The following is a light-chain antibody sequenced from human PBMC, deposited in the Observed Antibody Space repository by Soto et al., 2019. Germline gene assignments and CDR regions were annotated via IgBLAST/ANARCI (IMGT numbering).Light chain of an antibody. Sequence: EIVLTQSPGTLSLSPGERATLSCRASQSVSSSYLAWYQQKPGQAPRLLIYAASSRATGIPDRFSGSGSGTDFTRTISRLEPEDFAVYYYQQYGSSPTFGQGTKVEIK. V-gene: IGKV3-20*01. CDR1: QSVSSSY. J-gene: IGKJ1*01. CDR3: QQYGSSPT. CDR2: AAS.